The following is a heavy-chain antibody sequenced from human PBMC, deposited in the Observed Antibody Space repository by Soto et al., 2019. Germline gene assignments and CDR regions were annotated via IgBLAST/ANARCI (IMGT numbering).Heavy chain of an antibody. CDR1: GFTFSSYG. Sequence: GGSLRLSCAASGFTFSSYGMHWVRQAPGKGLEWVAVIWYDGSNKYYADSVKGRFTISRDNSKNTLYLQMNSLRAEDTAVYYCARVVVPGGFRQSNNYYCRRGWDQGSTCTASS. CDR2: IWYDGSNK. CDR3: ARVVVPGGFRQSNNYYCRRG. D-gene: IGHD2-15*01. J-gene: IGHJ6*02. V-gene: IGHV3-33*01.